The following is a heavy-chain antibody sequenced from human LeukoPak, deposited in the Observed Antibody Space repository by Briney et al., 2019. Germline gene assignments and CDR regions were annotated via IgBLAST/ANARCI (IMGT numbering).Heavy chain of an antibody. CDR2: INHSGST. CDR3: ARGRVDVVVVAATLDI. V-gene: IGHV4-34*01. D-gene: IGHD2-15*01. Sequence: PSETLSLTCAVYGGSFSGYYWSWIRQPPGKGLEWIGEINHSGSTNYNPSLKSRVTISVDTSKNQFSLKLSSVTAADTAVYYCARGRVDVVVVAATLDIWGQGTMVTVSS. J-gene: IGHJ3*02. CDR1: GGSFSGYY.